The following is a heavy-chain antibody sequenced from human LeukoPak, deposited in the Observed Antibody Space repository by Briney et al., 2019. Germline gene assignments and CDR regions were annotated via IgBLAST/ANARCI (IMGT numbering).Heavy chain of an antibody. Sequence: SETLSLTCTVSGGSISSGGYYWSWIRQHPGKGLEWIGYIYYSGSTYYNPSLKSRVTISVDTSKNQFSLKLSSVTAADTAVYYCARDVRKGSYGSGTVWYFDYWGQGTLVTVSS. CDR3: ARDVRKGSYGSGTVWYFDY. V-gene: IGHV4-31*03. CDR2: IYYSGST. J-gene: IGHJ4*02. D-gene: IGHD3-10*01. CDR1: GGSISSGGYY.